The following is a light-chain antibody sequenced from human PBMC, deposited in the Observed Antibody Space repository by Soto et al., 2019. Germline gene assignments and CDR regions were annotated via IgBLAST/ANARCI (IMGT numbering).Light chain of an antibody. V-gene: IGKV3-20*01. Sequence: EIVLTQSPGTLSLSPGERATLSCRASQSVSSIYLAWYQHKPGQAPRLLIYGASSRATGIPDRFSGSGSGTDFTLTISRLEPEDFAVYYCQQSGSSSWTFGRGTTVELK. CDR1: QSVSSIY. CDR3: QQSGSSSWT. J-gene: IGKJ1*01. CDR2: GAS.